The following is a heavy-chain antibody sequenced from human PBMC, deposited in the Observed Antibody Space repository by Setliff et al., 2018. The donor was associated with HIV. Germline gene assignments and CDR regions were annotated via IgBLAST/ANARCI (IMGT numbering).Heavy chain of an antibody. V-gene: IGHV5-51*01. Sequence: PGESLKISCRGSGYTFTNYWIGWVRQMPGRGLEWMGIIYPDDSDTRYSPSFEGQVTMSADKSINTAYLQWNSLKASDTAMYYCARQPTDTSGYNNWFDSWGQGTLVTVLL. J-gene: IGHJ5*01. CDR3: ARQPTDTSGYNNWFDS. CDR2: IYPDDSDT. CDR1: GYTFTNYW. D-gene: IGHD3-3*01.